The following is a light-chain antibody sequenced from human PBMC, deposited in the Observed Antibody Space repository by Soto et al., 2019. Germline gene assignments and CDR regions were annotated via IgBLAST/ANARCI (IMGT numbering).Light chain of an antibody. Sequence: DIQMTQSPSSLSAYIGDRVTISCRASQDIGAYVNWYQHKQGKAPRVLMYAASNLKSGVPPRFSGSGVGRDFTLTISDLQPEDFATYYCQHSYSTRTFGQGTKVERK. CDR3: QHSYSTRT. J-gene: IGKJ1*01. CDR2: AAS. V-gene: IGKV1-39*01. CDR1: QDIGAY.